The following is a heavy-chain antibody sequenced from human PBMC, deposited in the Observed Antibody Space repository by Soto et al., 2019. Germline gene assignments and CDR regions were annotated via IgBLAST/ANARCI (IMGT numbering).Heavy chain of an antibody. CDR1: GFTFSSYS. D-gene: IGHD2-2*01. Sequence: GGSLRLSCAASGFTFSSYSMNWVRQAPGKGLEWVSSISSSSSYIYYADSVKGRFTISRDNAKNSLYLQMNSLRAEDTAVYYWARVVYCNSTSGSVGAFDYWGKGTLVPVSS. V-gene: IGHV3-21*01. J-gene: IGHJ4*02. CDR2: ISSSSSYI. CDR3: ARVVYCNSTSGSVGAFDY.